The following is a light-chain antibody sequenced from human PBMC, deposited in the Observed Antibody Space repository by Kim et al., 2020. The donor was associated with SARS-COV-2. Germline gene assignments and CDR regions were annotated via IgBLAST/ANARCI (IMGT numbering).Light chain of an antibody. V-gene: IGLV2-14*03. CDR1: NSNIGSYNY. CDR2: DVN. CDR3: SSFTTRSTLV. Sequence: GQSFTISCTGTNSNIGSYNYVSWHQQHPGKAPKLMIYDVNKRPSGISSRFSGSKSGSTASLTISGLQSEDEADYYCSSFTTRSTLVFGGGTQLTVL. J-gene: IGLJ3*02.